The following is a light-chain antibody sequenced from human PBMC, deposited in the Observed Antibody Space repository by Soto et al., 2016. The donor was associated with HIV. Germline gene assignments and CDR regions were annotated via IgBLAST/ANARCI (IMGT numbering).Light chain of an antibody. CDR1: QSISSW. Sequence: DIQMTQSPSTLSASVGDRVTSTCRASQSISSWSAWYQQKPGKAPKLLIYKASSLESGVPSRFSGSGSGTEFTLTISSLQPDDFATYYCQQYNSYSPPLTFGGGTKVEIK. CDR2: KAS. CDR3: QQYNSYSPPLT. V-gene: IGKV1-5*03. J-gene: IGKJ4*01.